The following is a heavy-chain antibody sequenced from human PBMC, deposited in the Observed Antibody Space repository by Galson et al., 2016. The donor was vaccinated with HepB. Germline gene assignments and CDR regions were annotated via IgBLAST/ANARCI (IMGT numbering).Heavy chain of an antibody. CDR1: GFTFSRYG. J-gene: IGHJ4*02. D-gene: IGHD1-26*01. Sequence: SLRLSCAASGFTFSRYGMHWVRQAPGKGLEYVAGISSNGDTTYFADSVKGRFTISRDNSKNTVYLQLSSLRVDDTAVYYCVKDGYSGSYDYWGQGTLVTVSS. CDR2: ISSNGDTT. V-gene: IGHV3-64D*06. CDR3: VKDGYSGSYDY.